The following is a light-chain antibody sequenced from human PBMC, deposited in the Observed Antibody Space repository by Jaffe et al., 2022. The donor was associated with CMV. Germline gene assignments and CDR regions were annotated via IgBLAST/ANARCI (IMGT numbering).Light chain of an antibody. CDR2: GAS. CDR3: QQSDRDPT. Sequence: DIEMTQSPSSLSASVGDTVTITCRADQNVRTYLNWYQQKLGRAPQLLIYGASILQRGVPPRFSGSGSGTYFTLTINSLQPEDSATYYCQQSDRDPTFGQGTRVEVK. CDR1: QNVRTY. J-gene: IGKJ1*01. V-gene: IGKV1-39*01.